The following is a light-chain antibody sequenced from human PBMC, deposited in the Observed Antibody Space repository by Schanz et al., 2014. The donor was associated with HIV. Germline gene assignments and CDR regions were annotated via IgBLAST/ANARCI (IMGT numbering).Light chain of an antibody. CDR3: QSYDSSLSGHVV. CDR1: SSNIGAGYD. CDR2: GNN. Sequence: QSVLTQPPSVSGAPGQRVTISCAGSSSNIGAGYDVHWYHHLPGSAPKLLISGNNNRPSGVPDRFSGSKSGTSASLAITGLQAEDEADYYCQSYDSSLSGHVVFGGGTKLTVL. J-gene: IGLJ2*01. V-gene: IGLV1-40*01.